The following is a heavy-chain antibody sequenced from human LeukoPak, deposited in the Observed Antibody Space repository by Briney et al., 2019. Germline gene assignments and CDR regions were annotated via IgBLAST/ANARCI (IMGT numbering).Heavy chain of an antibody. CDR2: ISYDGSNK. CDR3: TKGPDTSGYYSLDY. J-gene: IGHJ4*02. V-gene: IGHV3-30*18. D-gene: IGHD3-22*01. CDR1: GFXFSTYG. Sequence: GGSLRLSCAASGFXFSTYGIHWVRQAPGKGLEWVAVISYDGSNKYYADSVKGRFTISRDNCKNTLYLQMNSLRAEDTAVYYCTKGPDTSGYYSLDYWGQGALVTVSS.